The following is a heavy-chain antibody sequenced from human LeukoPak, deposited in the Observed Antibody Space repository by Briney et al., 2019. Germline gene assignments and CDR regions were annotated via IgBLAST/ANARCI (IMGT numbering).Heavy chain of an antibody. CDR1: GFTFSDHY. J-gene: IGHJ4*02. CDR2: TRNKANSYTT. Sequence: PGRSLRLSCAASGFTFSDHYMDWVRQAPGKGLEWVGRTRNKANSYTTEYAASVKGRFTISRDDSKNSLYLQMNSLKTEDTAVYYCARVQYYYDSSGYSVSDYWGQGTLVTVSS. D-gene: IGHD3-22*01. V-gene: IGHV3-72*01. CDR3: ARVQYYYDSSGYSVSDY.